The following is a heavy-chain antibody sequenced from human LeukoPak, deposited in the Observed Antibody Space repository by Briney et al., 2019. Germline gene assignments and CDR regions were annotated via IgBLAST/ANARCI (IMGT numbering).Heavy chain of an antibody. D-gene: IGHD1-26*01. V-gene: IGHV3-23*01. J-gene: IGHJ3*02. CDR1: RFTFSSYG. CDR3: ANDSGSFDAFDI. CDR2: ISGSGGST. Sequence: GGSLRLSCAASRFTFSSYGMHWVRQAPGKGLEWVSAISGSGGSTYYADSVKGRFTISRDNSKNTLYLQMNSLRAEDTAVYYCANDSGSFDAFDIWGQGTMVTVSS.